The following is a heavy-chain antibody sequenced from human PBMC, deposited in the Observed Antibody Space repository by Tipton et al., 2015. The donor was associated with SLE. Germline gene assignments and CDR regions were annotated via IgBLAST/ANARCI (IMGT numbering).Heavy chain of an antibody. J-gene: IGHJ4*02. CDR1: GDSISNSNYY. Sequence: TLSLTCIVSGDSISNSNYYWSWIRQPPGKGLEWIGYIYYSGTTNSNPSLKSRVTISVDTSKNQFSLKLTSVTAADTAVYYCARVYGSSYSHFDHWGQGTLVTVSS. CDR2: IYYSGTT. CDR3: ARVYGSSYSHFDH. D-gene: IGHD3-22*01. V-gene: IGHV4-61*01.